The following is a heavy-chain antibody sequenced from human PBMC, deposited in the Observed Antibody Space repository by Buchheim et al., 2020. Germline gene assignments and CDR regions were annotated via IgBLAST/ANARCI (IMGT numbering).Heavy chain of an antibody. CDR3: AKEACSHTCSSDYFDS. D-gene: IGHD6-6*01. CDR1: GFTFSSYA. Sequence: QVQLVESGGGVVQPGRSLRLSCAASGFTFSSYALHWVRQAPGKGLEWVSAIWYDGSNRYYADSVKGRFTISRDNSKNTLFLQVSSLRAEDTAVYYCAKEACSHTCSSDYFDSWGQGTL. V-gene: IGHV3-33*06. CDR2: IWYDGSNR. J-gene: IGHJ4*02.